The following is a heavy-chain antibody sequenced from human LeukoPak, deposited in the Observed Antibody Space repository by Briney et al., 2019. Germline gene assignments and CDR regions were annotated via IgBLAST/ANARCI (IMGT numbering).Heavy chain of an antibody. D-gene: IGHD3-16*01. J-gene: IGHJ4*02. V-gene: IGHV3-69-1*01. Sequence: GGSLRLSCAASGFTFTDYTINWVRQAPGKGLEWVSSISTSSNIYYADSVKGRFIISRGNAKNTLFLQMNSLRVEDTAVYYCASAYTYVRLGDHWGQGTLVTVSS. CDR1: GFTFTDYT. CDR2: ISTSSNI. CDR3: ASAYTYVRLGDH.